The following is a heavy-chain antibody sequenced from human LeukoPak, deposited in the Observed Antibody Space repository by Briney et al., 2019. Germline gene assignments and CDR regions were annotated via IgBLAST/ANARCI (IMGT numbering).Heavy chain of an antibody. CDR2: IRGSGGGT. CDR1: GFTFNSYA. V-gene: IGHV3-23*01. Sequence: GGSLRLSCAASGFTFNSYAMSWVRQAPGQGLEWVSAIRGSGGGTYYADSVKGRFTISRDNSKNTLYLQMNSLRDEDTALYYCAKAGIGVVGYFDYWGQGTLVTVSS. CDR3: AKAGIGVVGYFDY. J-gene: IGHJ4*02. D-gene: IGHD6-19*01.